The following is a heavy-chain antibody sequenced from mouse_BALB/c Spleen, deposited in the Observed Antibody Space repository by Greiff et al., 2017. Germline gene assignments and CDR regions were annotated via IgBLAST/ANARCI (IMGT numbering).Heavy chain of an antibody. Sequence: LQQPGSELVRPGASVKLSCKASGYTFTSYWMHWVKQRPGQGLEWIGNIYPGSGSTNYDEKFKSKATLTVDTSSSTAYMQLSSLTSEDSAVYYCTRYSYGYLQYYFDYWGQGTTLTVSS. J-gene: IGHJ2*01. V-gene: IGHV1S22*01. D-gene: IGHD1-2*01. CDR3: TRYSYGYLQYYFDY. CDR1: GYTFTSYW. CDR2: IYPGSGST.